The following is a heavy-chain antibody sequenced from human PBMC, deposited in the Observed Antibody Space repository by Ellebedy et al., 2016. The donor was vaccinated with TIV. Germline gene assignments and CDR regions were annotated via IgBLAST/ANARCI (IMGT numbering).Heavy chain of an antibody. CDR1: GFSLTTSDTG. CDR3: ARVINYSDHGGIYYGIIDP. J-gene: IGHJ5*02. V-gene: IGHV2-5*02. CDR2: IYWDDNK. Sequence: SGPTLVXPTRILRLTCSFSGFSLTTSDTGVAWIRQPPGEALEWLTTIYWDDNKFYRPSLENRLTITKDTARNRVLLTMTEVDPMDTGTYYCARVINYSDHGGIYYGIIDPWGPGTLVTVSS. D-gene: IGHD3-10*01.